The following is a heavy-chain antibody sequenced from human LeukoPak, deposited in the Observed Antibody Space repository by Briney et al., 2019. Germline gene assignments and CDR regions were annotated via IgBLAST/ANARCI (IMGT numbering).Heavy chain of an antibody. J-gene: IGHJ3*02. Sequence: ASVKVSCKASGYTFTSYGISWVRQAPGQGLEWMGIINPSGGNTNYAQKFQGRVTMTRDTSTSTVYMELSSLRSEDTAVYYCARGDHVRIYAESSFDIWGQGTMVTVSS. D-gene: IGHD5/OR15-5a*01. CDR3: ARGDHVRIYAESSFDI. CDR1: GYTFTSYG. CDR2: INPSGGNT. V-gene: IGHV1-46*01.